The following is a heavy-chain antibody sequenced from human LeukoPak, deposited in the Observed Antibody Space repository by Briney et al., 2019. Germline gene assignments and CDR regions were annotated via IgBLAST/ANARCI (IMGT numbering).Heavy chain of an antibody. J-gene: IGHJ4*02. CDR3: ARDGDYGDYDFDY. CDR2: ISSSSSYT. V-gene: IGHV3-11*06. Sequence: GGSLRLSCAASGFTFSDYYMSWIRQAPGKGLEWVSYISSSSSYTNYADSVKGRFTISRDNAKKSLYLQMNSLRAEDTAMYYCARDGDYGDYDFDYWGQGTLVTVSS. D-gene: IGHD4-17*01. CDR1: GFTFSDYY.